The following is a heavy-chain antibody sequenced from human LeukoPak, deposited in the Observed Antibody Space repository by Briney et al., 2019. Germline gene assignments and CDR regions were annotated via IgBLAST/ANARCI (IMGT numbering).Heavy chain of an antibody. V-gene: IGHV4-4*07. Sequence: SETLSLTSTVSGGSISTYYWSWIRQPAGKGLEWIGRIYFSGNTNYNPSLKSRVTMSLDTSKSQFSLRLSSVTAADTAVYYCARGRNSVSGYDAFDIWGQGTMVTVSS. CDR3: ARGRNSVSGYDAFDI. CDR2: IYFSGNT. J-gene: IGHJ3*02. CDR1: GGSISTYY. D-gene: IGHD5/OR15-5a*01.